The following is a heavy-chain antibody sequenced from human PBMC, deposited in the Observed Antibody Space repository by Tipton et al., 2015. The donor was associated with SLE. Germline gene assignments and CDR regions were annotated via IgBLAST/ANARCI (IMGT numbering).Heavy chain of an antibody. CDR3: ARHTGASPFDS. Sequence: TLSLTCSVSGGSISSNYWIWIRQPPGKGLEWIGYISDGGGTNYNPSLKSRVTISVDPARNQFSLRLTSVTAADTALYYCARHTGASPFDSWGQGTLVTVSS. CDR2: ISDGGGT. D-gene: IGHD3-10*01. V-gene: IGHV4-59*08. J-gene: IGHJ4*02. CDR1: GGSISSNY.